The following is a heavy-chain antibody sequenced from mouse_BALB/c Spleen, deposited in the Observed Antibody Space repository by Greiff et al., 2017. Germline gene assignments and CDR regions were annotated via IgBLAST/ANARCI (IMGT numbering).Heavy chain of an antibody. Sequence: QVQLQQSGAELVKPGASVKLSCKASGYTFTSYDINWVRQRPEQGLEWIGWIFPGDGSTKYNEKFKGKATLTTDKSSSTAYMQRSRLTSEASADYCCGRYGREAWFDYWGQGTLVTVSA. D-gene: IGHD1-1*02. CDR3: GRYGREAWFDY. J-gene: IGHJ3*01. V-gene: IGHV1S56*01. CDR1: GYTFTSYD. CDR2: IFPGDGST.